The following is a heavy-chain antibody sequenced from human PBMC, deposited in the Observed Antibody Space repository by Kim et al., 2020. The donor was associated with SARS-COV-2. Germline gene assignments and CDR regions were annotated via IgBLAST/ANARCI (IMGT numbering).Heavy chain of an antibody. V-gene: IGHV1-69*13. CDR1: GGTFSSYA. Sequence: SVKVSCKASGGTFSSYAISWVRQAPGQGLEWMGGIIPIFGTANYAQKFQGRVTITADESTSTAYMELSSLGSEDTAVYYCARGLRFLEWLSGRGAFDIWGQGTMVTVSS. CDR3: ARGLRFLEWLSGRGAFDI. D-gene: IGHD3-3*01. CDR2: IIPIFGTA. J-gene: IGHJ3*02.